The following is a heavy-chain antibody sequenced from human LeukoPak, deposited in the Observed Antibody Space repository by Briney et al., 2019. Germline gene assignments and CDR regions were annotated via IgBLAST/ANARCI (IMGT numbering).Heavy chain of an antibody. CDR2: VFSSGNT. V-gene: IGHV4-31*03. Sequence: SQTLSLTCTVSGDSFSSGGYSWIRQLPGMGLEWIGYVFSSGNTYYNSSLKSRVTISLDTSKNQFSLRLSSVTAADTAVYYCARARTHYSDGSGLNWFDPWGRGTLVTVSS. CDR3: ARARTHYSDGSGLNWFDP. D-gene: IGHD2-15*01. J-gene: IGHJ5*02. CDR1: GDSFSSGGY.